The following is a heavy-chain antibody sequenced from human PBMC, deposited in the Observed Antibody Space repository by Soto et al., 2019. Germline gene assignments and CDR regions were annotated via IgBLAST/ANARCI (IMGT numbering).Heavy chain of an antibody. D-gene: IGHD3-3*01. CDR1: GGSISSSSYY. CDR3: ARQGQLRQVTTERFLEWLSTNWFDP. V-gene: IGHV4-39*01. J-gene: IGHJ5*02. Sequence: SETLSLTCTVSGGSISSSSYYWGWIRQPPGKGLEWIGSIYYSGSTYYNPSLKSRVTISVDTSKNQFSLKLSSVTAADTAVYYCARQGQLRQVTTERFLEWLSTNWFDPWGQATLVTVSS. CDR2: IYYSGST.